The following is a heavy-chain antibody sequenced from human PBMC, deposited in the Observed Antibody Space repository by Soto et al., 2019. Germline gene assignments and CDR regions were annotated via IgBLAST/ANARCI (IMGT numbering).Heavy chain of an antibody. V-gene: IGHV2-26*01. CDR3: ARAGLKSDYGTDWFGMDV. J-gene: IGHJ6*02. Sequence: VTLRESGPELVKPTETLTLTCTVSGFALNNVKMGVSWIRQTPGKAPEWLAHIFSNEEKFYTPSLKTRLHXXRXXSRGQVVLSMTNMAPVDTGTYFCARAGLKSDYGTDWFGMDVWGPGATVTVSS. CDR2: IFSNEEK. D-gene: IGHD3-9*01. CDR1: GFALNNVKMG.